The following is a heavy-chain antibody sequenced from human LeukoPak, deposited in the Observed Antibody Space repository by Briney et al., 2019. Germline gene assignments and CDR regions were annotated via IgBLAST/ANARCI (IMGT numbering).Heavy chain of an antibody. V-gene: IGHV4-4*07. J-gene: IGHJ4*02. D-gene: IGHD3-22*01. CDR3: AREHKDYDGDGYYYDN. Sequence: PSETLSLTCTVSGVSISNYYWAWIQQPAGQGLEWIGRLYVGRNTDHNPSLKSRVTMSVDSSKNQFSLRLRSVTAADTAVYYCAREHKDYDGDGYYYDNWGQGTLVTVSS. CDR2: LYVGRNT. CDR1: GVSISNYY.